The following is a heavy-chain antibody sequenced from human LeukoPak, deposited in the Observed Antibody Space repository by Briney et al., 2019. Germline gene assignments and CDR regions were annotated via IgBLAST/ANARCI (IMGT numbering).Heavy chain of an antibody. CDR1: GGTFSSYA. D-gene: IGHD3-3*01. V-gene: IGHV1-69*05. CDR2: IIPIFGTA. Sequence: SVKVSCKASGGTFSSYAISWVRQAPGQGLERMGGIIPIFGTANYAQKFQGRVTITTDESTSTAYMELSSLRSEDTAVYYCARVAEPHGPVLRFLEWLGNYYYYYMDVWGKGTTVTVSS. J-gene: IGHJ6*03. CDR3: ARVAEPHGPVLRFLEWLGNYYYYYMDV.